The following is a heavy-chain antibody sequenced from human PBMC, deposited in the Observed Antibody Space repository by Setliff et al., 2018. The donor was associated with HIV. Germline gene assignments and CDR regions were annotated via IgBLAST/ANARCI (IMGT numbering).Heavy chain of an antibody. CDR1: GDFFSSDYY. CDR2: IYYSGST. D-gene: IGHD6-6*01. CDR3: ASWSIAARPGDY. V-gene: IGHV4-38-2*02. Sequence: PSETLSLTCTVSGDFFSSDYYWGWIRQSPGKGLEWIGSIYYSGSTNYNPSLKSRVTISVDTSKNQFSLKLSSVTAADTAVYYCASWSIAARPGDYWGQGTLVTVSS. J-gene: IGHJ4*02.